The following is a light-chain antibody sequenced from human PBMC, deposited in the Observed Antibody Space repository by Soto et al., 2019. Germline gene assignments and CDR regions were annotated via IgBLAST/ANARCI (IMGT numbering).Light chain of an antibody. CDR3: QQYNNWLVRT. CDR1: QSVSSN. V-gene: IGKV3-15*01. Sequence: IVMTQSPATLSVSPGERATLSCRASQSVSSNLAWYQQKPGQAPRLLIYGASTRATGIPARFSGSGSGTEFTLTISSLQSEDFAVYYCQQYNNWLVRTFGQGTKVDIK. J-gene: IGKJ1*01. CDR2: GAS.